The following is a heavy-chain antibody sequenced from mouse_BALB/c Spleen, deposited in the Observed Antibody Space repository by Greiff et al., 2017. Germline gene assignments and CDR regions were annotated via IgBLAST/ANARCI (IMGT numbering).Heavy chain of an antibody. CDR1: GFNITDTY. Sequence: VQLKESGAELVKPGASVKLSCTASGFNITDTYMHWVKQRPEQGLEWIGRIDPANGNTKYDPKFQGKATITADTSSNTAYLQLSSLTSEDTAVYYCAPNWDEAYWGQGTLVTVSA. CDR2: IDPANGNT. CDR3: APNWDEAY. V-gene: IGHV14-3*02. J-gene: IGHJ3*01. D-gene: IGHD4-1*01.